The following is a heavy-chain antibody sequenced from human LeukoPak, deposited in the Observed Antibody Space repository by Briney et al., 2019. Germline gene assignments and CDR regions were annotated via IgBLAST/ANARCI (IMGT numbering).Heavy chain of an antibody. D-gene: IGHD3-22*01. J-gene: IGHJ4*02. V-gene: IGHV4-4*07. CDR1: GGSISSYF. CDR2: IYTSGST. Sequence: PSETLSLTCTVSGGSISSYFWSWIRQPAGKGLEWIGRIYTSGSTNHNPSLKSRVTMSIDTSKNQFSLKLTSVTAADTAVYYCARAHPYYYDSSGYYFDYWGQGTLVTVSS. CDR3: ARAHPYYYDSSGYYFDY.